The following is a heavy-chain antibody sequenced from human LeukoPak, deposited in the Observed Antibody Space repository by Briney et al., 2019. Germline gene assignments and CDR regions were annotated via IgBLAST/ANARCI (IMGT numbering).Heavy chain of an antibody. D-gene: IGHD3-22*01. CDR3: ARAGDYYDSSGYYGGFDY. V-gene: IGHV4-61*10. J-gene: IGHJ4*02. Sequence: SETLSLTCTVSGGSINSGTYYWTWIRQPAGKGLEWIGRIYSSGSTNYKPSLTSRLTISIDASKNQFSLKLGSVTAADTAVYYCARAGDYYDSSGYYGGFDYWGQGTLVTVSS. CDR2: IYSSGST. CDR1: GGSINSGTYY.